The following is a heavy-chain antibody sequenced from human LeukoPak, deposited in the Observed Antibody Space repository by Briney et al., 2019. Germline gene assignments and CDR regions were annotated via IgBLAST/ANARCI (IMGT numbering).Heavy chain of an antibody. V-gene: IGHV4-39*01. D-gene: IGHD3-22*01. J-gene: IGHJ5*02. CDR3: ARTTKSYYDSSGSYVQWFDL. CDR2: SYYSGST. Sequence: PSETLSLTCTVSGGSISTSSYYWGWVRQPPGKGPEWLGYSYYSGSTYYNPSLRSRLTISVATSKNQISLRLSSVTAADTAVYYCARTTKSYYDSSGSYVQWFDLWGQGTLVSVSS. CDR1: GGSISTSSYY.